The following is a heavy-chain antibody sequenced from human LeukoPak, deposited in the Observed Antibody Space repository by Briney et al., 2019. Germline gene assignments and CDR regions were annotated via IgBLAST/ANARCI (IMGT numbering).Heavy chain of an antibody. D-gene: IGHD3-22*01. CDR1: GGSISSYY. J-gene: IGHJ4*02. V-gene: IGHV4-59*01. CDR3: ARAGSGYYPFDD. CDR2: VYYSGST. Sequence: SSETLPLTCTVSGGSISSYYWSWIRQPPGKGLEWIGYVYYSGSTNYNPSLKSRVTISVDTSSNQFSLKLSSVTAADTAVYYCARAGSGYYPFDDWGQGTLVTVSS.